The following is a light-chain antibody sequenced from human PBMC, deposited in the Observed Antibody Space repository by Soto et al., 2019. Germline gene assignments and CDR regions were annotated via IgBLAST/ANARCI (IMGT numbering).Light chain of an antibody. Sequence: QSALTQPASVSGSPGQSITISCTGSSSDIDDYKYVSWHQQHPGKAPKLMVYEVNYRPSGVSNRFSGSKSDNAASLTISGLQAEDEADYYCSAYTSIGTYVFGAGTKVTVL. J-gene: IGLJ1*01. CDR3: SAYTSIGTYV. V-gene: IGLV2-14*01. CDR2: EVN. CDR1: SSDIDDYKY.